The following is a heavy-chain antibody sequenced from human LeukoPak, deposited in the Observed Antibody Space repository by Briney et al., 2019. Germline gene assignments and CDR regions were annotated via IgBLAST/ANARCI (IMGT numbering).Heavy chain of an antibody. V-gene: IGHV1-69*13. Sequence: ASVKVSCKASGGTFSSYAISWVRQAPGQGLGWMGGIIPIFGTANYAQKFQGRVTITADESTSTAYMELSSLRSEDTAVYYCARDLGDSSGYYQDYWGQGTLVTVSS. CDR2: IIPIFGTA. CDR1: GGTFSSYA. CDR3: ARDLGDSSGYYQDY. D-gene: IGHD3-22*01. J-gene: IGHJ4*02.